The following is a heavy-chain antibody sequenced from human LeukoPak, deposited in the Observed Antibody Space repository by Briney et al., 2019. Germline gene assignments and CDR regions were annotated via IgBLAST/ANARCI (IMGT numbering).Heavy chain of an antibody. D-gene: IGHD2-2*01. Sequence: GGSLRLSCAASGFTFSSYVMHWVRQAPGKGLEWVADISYDGSNKYYADSVKGRFTISRDNSKNTLHMQMNSLRAEDTAVYYCARGYCSSTRCPIEYWGQGTLVTVSS. CDR1: GFTFSSYV. CDR2: ISYDGSNK. J-gene: IGHJ4*02. V-gene: IGHV3-30-3*01. CDR3: ARGYCSSTRCPIEY.